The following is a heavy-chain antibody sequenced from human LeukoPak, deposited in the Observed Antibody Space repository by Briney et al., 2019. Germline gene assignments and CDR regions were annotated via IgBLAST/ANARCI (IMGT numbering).Heavy chain of an antibody. D-gene: IGHD3-10*01. Sequence: ASVKVSCKASGGTFSSYTISWVRQAPGQGLEWIGGIIPIFGTANYAQKFQGRVTITTDESTSTAYMELSSLRSEDTAVYYCARGARFGELLPYYFDYWGQGTLVTVSS. J-gene: IGHJ4*02. CDR2: IIPIFGTA. V-gene: IGHV1-69*05. CDR1: GGTFSSYT. CDR3: ARGARFGELLPYYFDY.